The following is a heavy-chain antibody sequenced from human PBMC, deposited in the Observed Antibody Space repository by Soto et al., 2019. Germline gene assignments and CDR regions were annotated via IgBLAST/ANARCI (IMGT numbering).Heavy chain of an antibody. Sequence: QVQLVQSGAEVKKPGSSVKVSCKASGGTLSNSAITWVRQAPGQGLEWMGGIIPIFGRVNYAQKFQGRVTITADESTSTAYMALSSLISDDTVVYYCATNQEVGRAVDIWGQGTMVSVSS. CDR3: ATNQEVGRAVDI. V-gene: IGHV1-69*12. D-gene: IGHD3-16*01. J-gene: IGHJ3*02. CDR1: GGTLSNSA. CDR2: IIPIFGRV.